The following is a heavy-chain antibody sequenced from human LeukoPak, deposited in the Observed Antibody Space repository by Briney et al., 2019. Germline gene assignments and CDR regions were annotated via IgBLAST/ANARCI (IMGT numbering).Heavy chain of an antibody. J-gene: IGHJ4*02. CDR2: ISYDGSNK. CDR1: GFTFGSYA. CDR3: ARGQWLLIHGY. V-gene: IGHV3-30*04. Sequence: GGSLRLSCAASGFTFGSYAMHWVRQAPGKGLEWVAVISYDGSNKYYADSVKGRFTISRDNSKNTLYLQMNSLRAEDTAVYYCARGQWLLIHGYWGQGTLVTVSS. D-gene: IGHD3-22*01.